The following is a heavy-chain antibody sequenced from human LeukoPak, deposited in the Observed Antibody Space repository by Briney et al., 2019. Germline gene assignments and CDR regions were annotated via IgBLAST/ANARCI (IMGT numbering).Heavy chain of an antibody. Sequence: PSETLSLTCIVSGGSISSSYDYWGWIRQPPGKGLEWIGSIYYSGSTYYNPSLKSRVTISVDTSKNQLSLKLSSVTAADTAVYYCATPFTMVRGNWGQGTLVTVSS. CDR2: IYYSGST. V-gene: IGHV4-39*07. CDR3: ATPFTMVRGN. CDR1: GGSISSSYDY. J-gene: IGHJ4*02. D-gene: IGHD3-10*01.